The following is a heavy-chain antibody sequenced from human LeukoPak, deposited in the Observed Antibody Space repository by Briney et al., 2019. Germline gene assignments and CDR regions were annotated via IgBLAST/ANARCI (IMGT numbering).Heavy chain of an antibody. CDR1: GGSISSYY. CDR2: IYYSGDT. D-gene: IGHD3-22*01. Sequence: KPSETLSLTCSVSGGSISSYYWTWIRQPPGKGLEWIGYIYYSGDTNYSPSLKSRVTISLDTSKNQFSLKLSSVTAADTAVYYCARSPTYWSESNGYPRGYDYWGQGTLVTVSS. V-gene: IGHV4-59*01. J-gene: IGHJ4*02. CDR3: ARSPTYWSESNGYPRGYDY.